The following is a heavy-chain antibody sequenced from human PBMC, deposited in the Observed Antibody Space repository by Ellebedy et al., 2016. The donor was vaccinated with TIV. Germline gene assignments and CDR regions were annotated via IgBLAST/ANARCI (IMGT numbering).Heavy chain of an antibody. V-gene: IGHV3-48*02. CDR1: GFTFSSYS. J-gene: IGHJ6*02. D-gene: IGHD3/OR15-3a*01. CDR2: ISYSNSI. Sequence: GESLKISCAASGFTFSSYSMNWVRQAPGKGLEWVAYISYSNSIYYADSVKGRFTISRDNAKNSLYLQMSRLRDDDTAVYYCARVWTSLIAYYYGMDVWGQGTTVTVSS. CDR3: ARVWTSLIAYYYGMDV.